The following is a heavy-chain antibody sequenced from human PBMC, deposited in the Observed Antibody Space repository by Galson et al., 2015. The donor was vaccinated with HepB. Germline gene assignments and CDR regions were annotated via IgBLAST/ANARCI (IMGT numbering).Heavy chain of an antibody. CDR1: GFTFSSYS. D-gene: IGHD3-3*01. V-gene: IGHV3-21*01. J-gene: IGHJ3*02. CDR2: ISSSSSYI. CDR3: ARFTPYYDDAFDI. Sequence: SLRLSCAASGFTFSSYSMNWVRQAPGKGLEWVSSISSSSSYIYYADSVKGRFTISRDNAKNSLYLQMNSLRAEDTAVYYCARFTPYYDDAFDIWGQGTMVTVSS.